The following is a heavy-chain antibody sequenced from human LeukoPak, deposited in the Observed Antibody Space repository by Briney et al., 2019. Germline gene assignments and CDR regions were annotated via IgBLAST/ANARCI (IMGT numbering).Heavy chain of an antibody. Sequence: SETLSLTCTVSGGSISSYYWSWIRQPPGKGLEWIGYIYYSGSTNYNPSLKSRVTISVDTSKNQFSLKLSSVTAADTAVYYCARGVFDDFWSGSFDYWGQGTLVTLSS. V-gene: IGHV4-59*01. J-gene: IGHJ4*02. CDR1: GGSISSYY. CDR2: IYYSGST. D-gene: IGHD3-3*01. CDR3: ARGVFDDFWSGSFDY.